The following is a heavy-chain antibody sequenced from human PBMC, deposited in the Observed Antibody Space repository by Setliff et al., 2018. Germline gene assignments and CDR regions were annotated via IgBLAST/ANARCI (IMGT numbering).Heavy chain of an antibody. CDR1: GGSFSGYH. CDR3: ARKDGDM. J-gene: IGHJ3*02. D-gene: IGHD2-15*01. V-gene: IGHV4-34*11. CDR2: IYYTGST. Sequence: SETLSLTCAVYGGSFSGYHWSWIRQPPGKGLEWIGSIYYTGSTSYNPSLKSRVTMSVDTSKNQFSLKMRSVTAADAALYYCARKDGDMWGQGTMVTVSS.